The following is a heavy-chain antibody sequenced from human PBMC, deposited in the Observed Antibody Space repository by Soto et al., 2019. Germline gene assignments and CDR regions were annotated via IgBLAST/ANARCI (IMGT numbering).Heavy chain of an antibody. Sequence: DVQLVETGGGLIQPGRSLRLSCVASGFIVSSSYMTWVRQAPGKGLEWVSVIYADGRTYYADSVKGRFTISRDNSKNTLYLQMNSQSAEDTAVYYCARCRGWYGQCYFACWGQGTLVTVSS. J-gene: IGHJ4*02. V-gene: IGHV3-53*02. CDR1: GFIVSSSY. D-gene: IGHD6-19*01. CDR2: IYADGRT. CDR3: ARCRGWYGQCYFAC.